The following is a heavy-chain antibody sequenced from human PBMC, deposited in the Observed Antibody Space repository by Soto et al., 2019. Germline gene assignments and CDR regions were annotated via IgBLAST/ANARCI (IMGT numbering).Heavy chain of an antibody. J-gene: IGHJ6*02. Sequence: QVQLVQSGAEMKEPGSSVKVSCKTSGGTCSSSAISWLRQAPGQGLEWMGGIIPLFRTPDYAQKFQGRVTIAADESTSTAYMELSSLRSEDTAVYYWARDNDRLQLGGNYYYILDVWGQGTTITVSS. D-gene: IGHD4-4*01. V-gene: IGHV1-69*12. CDR1: GGTCSSSA. CDR3: ARDNDRLQLGGNYYYILDV. CDR2: IIPLFRTP.